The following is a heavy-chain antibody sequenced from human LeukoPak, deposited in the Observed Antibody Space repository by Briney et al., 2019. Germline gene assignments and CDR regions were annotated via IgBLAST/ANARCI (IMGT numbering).Heavy chain of an antibody. CDR3: ARDLGDIVVVPAARGINWLGP. D-gene: IGHD2-2*01. Sequence: ASVKVSCKASGYTFTSYAMNWVRQAPGQGLEWMGWINTNTGNPTYAQGFTGRFVFSLDTSVSTAYLQISSLKAEDTAVYYCARDLGDIVVVPAARGINWLGPWGQGTLVTVSS. J-gene: IGHJ5*02. CDR2: INTNTGNP. V-gene: IGHV7-4-1*02. CDR1: GYTFTSYA.